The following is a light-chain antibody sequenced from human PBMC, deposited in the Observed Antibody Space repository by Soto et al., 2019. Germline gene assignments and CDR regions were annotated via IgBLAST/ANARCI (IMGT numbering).Light chain of an antibody. J-gene: IGLJ2*01. CDR2: DVS. Sequence: QSVLTQPASVSGSPGQSITISCTGTSSDVGGYNDVSWYQQHPGKAPKLMIYDVSNRPSGFSNRFSGSKSGNTASLTISGLQADDEADYYCSSYTTSSTPYVVFGGGTKLTVL. CDR3: SSYTTSSTPYVV. CDR1: SSDVGGYND. V-gene: IGLV2-14*01.